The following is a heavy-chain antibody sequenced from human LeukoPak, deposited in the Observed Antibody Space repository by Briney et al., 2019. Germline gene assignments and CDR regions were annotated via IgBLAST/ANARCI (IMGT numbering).Heavy chain of an antibody. D-gene: IGHD3-22*01. V-gene: IGHV3-23*01. CDR2: ISGSGGST. CDR3: AKDPPYYYDSSGYGGGAFDI. Sequence: GGSLRLSCAASGFTFNSYGMHWVRQAPGKGLEWVSAISGSGGSTYYADSVKGRFTISRDNSKNTVYLQMNSLRAEDTAVYYCAKDPPYYYDSSGYGGGAFDIWGQGTMVTVSS. CDR1: GFTFNSYG. J-gene: IGHJ3*02.